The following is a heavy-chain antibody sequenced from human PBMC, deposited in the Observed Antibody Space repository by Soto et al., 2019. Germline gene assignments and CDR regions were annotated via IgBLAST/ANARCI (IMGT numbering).Heavy chain of an antibody. V-gene: IGHV4-34*01. D-gene: IGHD3-10*01. CDR1: GGSFSGYY. J-gene: IGHJ3*01. Sequence: QVQLQQWGAGLLKPSETLSLTCAVYGGSFSGYYWSWIRQPPGKGLEWIGEINHSGSTNYNPSLKSRVIMSVDTSKNQFSLNLSSMTAADTATYYCARGTWVRSAFDSWGQGTMVTVSS. CDR2: INHSGST. CDR3: ARGTWVRSAFDS.